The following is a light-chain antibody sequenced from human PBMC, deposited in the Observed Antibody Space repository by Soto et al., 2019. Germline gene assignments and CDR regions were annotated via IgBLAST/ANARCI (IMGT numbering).Light chain of an antibody. CDR3: QSYDNSLNEWV. Sequence: QSVLTQPPSVSGAPGQRVSISCTGTASSIAARYDVPWYQQIPGKAPKLLIYGNTNRPSGVPDRFSASKSGISASLAITGLQADDEADYYCQSYDNSLNEWVFGGGTKLTVL. V-gene: IGLV1-40*01. CDR2: GNT. CDR1: ASSIAARYD. J-gene: IGLJ3*02.